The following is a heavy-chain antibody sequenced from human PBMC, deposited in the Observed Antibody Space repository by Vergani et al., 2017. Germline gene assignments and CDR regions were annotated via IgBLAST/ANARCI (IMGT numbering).Heavy chain of an antibody. D-gene: IGHD2-2*02. CDR2: IIHIFGTA. Sequence: QVQLVQSGAEVKKPGSSVKVSCKASGGTFSSYAISWVRQAPGQGLEWMGGIIHIFGTANYAQKLQGRVTITADESKSTAYMELSSRRSEDTAVYYCSTIGYCSMTSCYRRVYYYYYMDVWGKGTTVTVSS. V-gene: IGHV1-69*01. J-gene: IGHJ6*03. CDR1: GGTFSSYA. CDR3: STIGYCSMTSCYRRVYYYYYMDV.